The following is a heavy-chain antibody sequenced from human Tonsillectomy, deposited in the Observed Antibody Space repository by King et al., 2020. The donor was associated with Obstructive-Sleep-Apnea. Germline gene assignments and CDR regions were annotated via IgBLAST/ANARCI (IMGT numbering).Heavy chain of an antibody. V-gene: IGHV1-18*01. CDR2: ISTSKCNT. D-gene: IGHD5-12*01. CDR1: GYTFTSYG. J-gene: IGHJ4*02. CDR3: AGGGYGGYVPDY. Sequence: QLVQSGADVNKPGASVKVSCKASGYTFTSYGICWVRQAPGQGLEWMGWISTSKCNTNYVQKRQGRGTMRTDTSTSKDYMELRSLRSDDTAVYYCAGGGYGGYVPDYWGQGTPVTVSS.